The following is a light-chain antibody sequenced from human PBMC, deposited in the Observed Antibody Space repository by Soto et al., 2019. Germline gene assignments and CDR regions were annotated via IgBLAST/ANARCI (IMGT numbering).Light chain of an antibody. CDR2: GDN. J-gene: IGLJ3*02. CDR1: SSNIGAGYD. V-gene: IGLV1-40*01. CDR3: QSYDSSLSRL. Sequence: QSVLTQPPSVSGAPGQRVTISCTGSSSNIGAGYDVHWYQKLPGKAPKLLIYGDNNRPSGVPDRFSASKSGTSASLAITGLQAEDEADYYCQSYDSSLSRLFGGGTQLTVL.